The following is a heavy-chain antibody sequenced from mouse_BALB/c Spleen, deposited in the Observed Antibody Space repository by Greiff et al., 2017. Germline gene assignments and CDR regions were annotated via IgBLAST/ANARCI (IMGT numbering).Heavy chain of an antibody. CDR2: ISTYYGDA. D-gene: IGHD2-10*02. V-gene: IGHV1S137*01. J-gene: IGHJ4*01. Sequence: VQLQQSGAELVRPGVSVKISCKGSGYTFTDYAMHWVKQSHAKSLEWIGVISTYYGDASYNQKFKGKATMTVDKSSSTAYMELARLTSEDSAIYYCARSREYGTWVDYWGQGTSVTVSS. CDR1: GYTFTDYA. CDR3: ARSREYGTWVDY.